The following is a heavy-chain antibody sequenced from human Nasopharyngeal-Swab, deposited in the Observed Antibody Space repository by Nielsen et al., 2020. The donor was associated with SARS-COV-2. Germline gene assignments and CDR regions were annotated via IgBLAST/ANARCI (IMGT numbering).Heavy chain of an antibody. V-gene: IGHV3-73*01. D-gene: IGHD2-15*01. CDR3: TRCGGGCCSGRDY. CDR1: GFTFSDSA. Sequence: GESLKISCAASGFTFSDSAIHWVRQASGEGLEWVARIRSKGNNYATAYSASVKGRFIIFRDDPTNTAYLQMNSLKTEDTAMYYCTRCGGGCCSGRDYWGQGTLVTVSS. J-gene: IGHJ4*02. CDR2: IRSKGNNYAT.